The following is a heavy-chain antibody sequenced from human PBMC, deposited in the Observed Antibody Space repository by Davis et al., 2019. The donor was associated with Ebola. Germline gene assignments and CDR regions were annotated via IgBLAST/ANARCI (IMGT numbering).Heavy chain of an antibody. CDR2: IYYSGST. J-gene: IGHJ2*01. V-gene: IGHV4-39*01. D-gene: IGHD6-13*01. Sequence: MPSETLSLTCTVSGGSISSSSYYWGWIRQPPGKGLEWIGSIYYSGSTYYNPSLKSRVTISVDTSKNQFSLKLSSVTAADTAVYYCARRAAAGTGWYFDLWGRGTLVTVPS. CDR3: ARRAAAGTGWYFDL. CDR1: GGSISSSSYY.